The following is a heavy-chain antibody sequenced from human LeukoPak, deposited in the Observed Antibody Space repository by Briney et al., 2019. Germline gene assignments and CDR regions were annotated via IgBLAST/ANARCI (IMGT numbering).Heavy chain of an antibody. CDR3: AELGITMIGGV. CDR1: QSILSSRY. Sequence: PGGSLRLPCSASQSILSSRYMSWVRQAPGKGLEWVANIKQDGSEKYYVDSVKGRFTISRDNAKNSLYPQMNSLRAEDTAVYYCAELGITMIGGVWGKGTTVTISS. V-gene: IGHV3-7*01. CDR2: IKQDGSEK. J-gene: IGHJ6*04. D-gene: IGHD3-10*02.